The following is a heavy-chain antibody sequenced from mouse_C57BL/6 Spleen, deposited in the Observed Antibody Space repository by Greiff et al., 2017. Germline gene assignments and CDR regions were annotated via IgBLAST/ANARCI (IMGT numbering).Heavy chain of an antibody. CDR1: GYAFTNYL. J-gene: IGHJ4*01. CDR3: AREGGNYFYYAMDY. CDR2: INPGSGGT. Sequence: VQLQQSGAELVRPGTSVKVSCKASGYAFTNYLIEWVKQRPGQGLEWIGVINPGSGGTNYNEKFKGKATLTADQSSSTAYMQLSSLTSEDSAVYFCAREGGNYFYYAMDYWGQGTSVTVSS. V-gene: IGHV1-54*01. D-gene: IGHD2-1*01.